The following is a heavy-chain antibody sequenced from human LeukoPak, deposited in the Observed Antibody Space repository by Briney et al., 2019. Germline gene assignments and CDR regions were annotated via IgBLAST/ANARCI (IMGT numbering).Heavy chain of an antibody. Sequence: GGSLRLSCAASGFTFSSYAMSWVRQAPGQGREWVSAIRGSSGSTYYADSVKGRFTISRDNSKNTLYLQMNSLRAEDTAVYYCAKVRDSSGYYLNPLDYWGQGTLVTVSS. CDR2: IRGSSGST. V-gene: IGHV3-23*01. CDR1: GFTFSSYA. J-gene: IGHJ4*02. CDR3: AKVRDSSGYYLNPLDY. D-gene: IGHD3-22*01.